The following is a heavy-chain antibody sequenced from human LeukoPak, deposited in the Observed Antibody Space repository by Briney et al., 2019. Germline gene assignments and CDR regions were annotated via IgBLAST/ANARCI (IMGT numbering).Heavy chain of an antibody. V-gene: IGHV1-18*01. Sequence: ASVKVSCKASGYTFTSYGISWVRQAPGQGLEWMGWISAYNGNTNYAQKLQGRVTMTTDTSTSTAYMELRSLRSDDTAVYYCARANGITILDVFDIWGQGTMVTVSS. CDR2: ISAYNGNT. CDR1: GYTFTSYG. CDR3: ARANGITILDVFDI. J-gene: IGHJ3*02. D-gene: IGHD3-10*01.